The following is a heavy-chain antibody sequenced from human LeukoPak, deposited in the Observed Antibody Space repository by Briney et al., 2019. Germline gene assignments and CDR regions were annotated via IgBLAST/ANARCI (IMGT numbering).Heavy chain of an antibody. D-gene: IGHD2-2*01. J-gene: IGHJ4*02. CDR2: IYYSGST. Sequence: SETLSLTCAVYGGSFSSSSYYWGWIRQPPGKGLEWIGSIYYSGSTYYNPSLKSRVTISVDTSKNQFSLNLSSVTAADTAVYFCARDEGSSYPFDYWGQGTLVTVSS. V-gene: IGHV4-39*07. CDR1: GGSFSSSSYY. CDR3: ARDEGSSYPFDY.